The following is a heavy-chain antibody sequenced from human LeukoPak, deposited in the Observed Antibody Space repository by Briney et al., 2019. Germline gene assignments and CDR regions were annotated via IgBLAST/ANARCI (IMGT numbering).Heavy chain of an antibody. CDR2: INPNSGGT. D-gene: IGHD3-22*01. V-gene: IGHV1-2*02. CDR1: RNTFTGYY. CDR3: ATRNSDSSGYYPNY. Sequence: ASVKVSCKASRNTFTGYYMHWVRQAPGQGLEWMGWINPNSGGTNYAQNFQGRVTMTRDTSISTAYMELSRLRSDDTAVYYCATRNSDSSGYYPNYWGQGTLVTVSS. J-gene: IGHJ4*02.